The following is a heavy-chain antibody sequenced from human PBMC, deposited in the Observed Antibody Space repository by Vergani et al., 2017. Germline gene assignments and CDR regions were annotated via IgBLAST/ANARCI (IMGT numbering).Heavy chain of an antibody. D-gene: IGHD2-2*01. Sequence: QITLKESGPTLVKPTQTLTLTCTFSGFSLSTSGVGVGWIRQPQGKALEWLALIYWNDVKRYSPSLKSRLTITKDTSKNQVVLTMTNMDPVDTATYYCAHRVRYCRSTSCFNWFDPWGQGTLVTVSS. V-gene: IGHV2-5*01. CDR1: GFSLSTSGVG. J-gene: IGHJ5*02. CDR2: IYWNDVK. CDR3: AHRVRYCRSTSCFNWFDP.